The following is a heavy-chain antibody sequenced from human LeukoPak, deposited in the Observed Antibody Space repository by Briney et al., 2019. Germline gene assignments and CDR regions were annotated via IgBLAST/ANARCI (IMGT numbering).Heavy chain of an antibody. J-gene: IGHJ4*02. V-gene: IGHV1-46*01. CDR1: GYTFTSYY. CDR3: ARIYDSSGYYRARYYFDY. D-gene: IGHD3-22*01. Sequence: ASVKVSCKASGYTFTSYYMHWVRQAPGQGLEWMGIINPSGGSTSYAQKFQGRVTMTRDTSTSTAYMELRSLRSDDTAVYYCARIYDSSGYYRARYYFDYWGQGTLVTVSS. CDR2: INPSGGST.